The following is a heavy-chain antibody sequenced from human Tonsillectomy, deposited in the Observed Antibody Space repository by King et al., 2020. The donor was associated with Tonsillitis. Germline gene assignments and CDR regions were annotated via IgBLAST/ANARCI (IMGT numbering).Heavy chain of an antibody. J-gene: IGHJ3*02. D-gene: IGHD4-17*01. Sequence: VQLVESGAEVEKPGASVMLSCKASGYTFTSYFMHWVRQAPGQGLEGMGIINPSGGSTTYAQKFQGRVTMTGDRSTSTVYLELSSLRSEDTAVYYCARLTNNSGDYEGAFDIWGQGTMVTVSS. CDR3: ARLTNNSGDYEGAFDI. CDR1: GYTFTSYF. V-gene: IGHV1-46*01. CDR2: INPSGGST.